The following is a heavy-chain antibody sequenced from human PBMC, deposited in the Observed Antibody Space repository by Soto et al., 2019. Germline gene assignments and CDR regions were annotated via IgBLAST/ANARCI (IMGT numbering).Heavy chain of an antibody. Sequence: ASVKVSCKASGGTFINHAFSWVRPAPGQGLEGMGGIIPMFGTADYSQKFQGRVTITADESTTTAHMELSSLRSDDSAVYYCARRWELSWYGMDVWGQGTTVTVSS. J-gene: IGHJ6*02. D-gene: IGHD1-26*01. CDR3: ARRWELSWYGMDV. V-gene: IGHV1-69*13. CDR1: GGTFINHA. CDR2: IIPMFGTA.